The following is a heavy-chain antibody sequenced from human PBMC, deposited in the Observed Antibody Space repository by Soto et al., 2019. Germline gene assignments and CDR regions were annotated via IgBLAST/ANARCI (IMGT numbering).Heavy chain of an antibody. CDR1: GGSISSGGYY. D-gene: IGHD3-16*02. Sequence: QVQLQESGPGLVKPSQTLSLTCTVSGGSISSGGYYWSWIRXXPGKGLEWIGYIYYSTYYNPSLKSRVTISVDTSKNQFSLKLSSVTAADTAVYYCARDYRASYPAYYYYGMDVWGQGTTVTVSS. CDR3: ARDYRASYPAYYYYGMDV. CDR2: IYYST. J-gene: IGHJ6*02. V-gene: IGHV4-31*03.